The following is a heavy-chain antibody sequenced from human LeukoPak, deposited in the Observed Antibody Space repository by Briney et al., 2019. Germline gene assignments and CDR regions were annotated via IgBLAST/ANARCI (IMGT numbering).Heavy chain of an antibody. CDR1: GYTFTSYG. CDR2: ITGYTGNT. D-gene: IGHD6-19*01. CDR3: ARWVGSGWYYDY. V-gene: IGHV1-18*01. J-gene: IGHJ4*02. Sequence: ASVKVSCKASGYTFTSYGFSWLREAPGQGLEWMGWITGYTGNTNYAQKMQGRVTMTTDTSTSTAYMELRSLRSDDTAVYYCARWVGSGWYYDYWGQGTLVTVSS.